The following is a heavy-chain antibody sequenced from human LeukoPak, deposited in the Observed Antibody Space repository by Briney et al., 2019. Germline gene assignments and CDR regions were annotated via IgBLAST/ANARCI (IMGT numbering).Heavy chain of an antibody. CDR3: ARDLRLIMVRGVQYFDY. CDR1: GASISSNIYY. J-gene: IGHJ4*02. D-gene: IGHD3-10*01. CDR2: IYHSGST. V-gene: IGHV4-39*07. Sequence: PSETLSLTCTVSGASISSNIYYWGWIRQPPGKGLEWIVSIYHSGSTYYNPSLKSRVTISVDTSKNQFSLKLSSVTAADTAVYYCARDLRLIMVRGVQYFDYWGQGTLVTVSS.